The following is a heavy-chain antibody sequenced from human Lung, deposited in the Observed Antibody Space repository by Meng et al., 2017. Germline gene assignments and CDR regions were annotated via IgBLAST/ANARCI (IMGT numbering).Heavy chain of an antibody. CDR3: ARSPYSSGWPNFDS. D-gene: IGHD6-19*01. CDR1: GYPFTNYG. V-gene: IGHV1-18*01. J-gene: IGHJ4*02. CDR2: ISVCNVNT. Sequence: QVHLVQAGAEVREPGASVKVSCKASGYPFTNYGISWVRQAPGQGLEWMGWISVCNVNTNYAQKFQGRVTMTTDTSTSTTYMELRSLRSDDTGVYYCARSPYSSGWPNFDSWGQGTLVTVSS.